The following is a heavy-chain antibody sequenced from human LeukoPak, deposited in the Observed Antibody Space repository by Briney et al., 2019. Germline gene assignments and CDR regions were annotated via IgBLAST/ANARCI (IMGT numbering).Heavy chain of an antibody. CDR3: ARVSEVGYSGYDPPSQYYFDY. CDR2: IIPIFGTA. Sequence: ASVKVSCKASGGTFSSYAISWVRQAPGKGLEWMGGIIPIFGTANYAQKFQGRVTITADESTSTAYMELSSLRSEDTAVYYCARVSEVGYSGYDPPSQYYFDYWGEGTLVTVSS. D-gene: IGHD5-12*01. J-gene: IGHJ4*02. CDR1: GGTFSSYA. V-gene: IGHV1-69*13.